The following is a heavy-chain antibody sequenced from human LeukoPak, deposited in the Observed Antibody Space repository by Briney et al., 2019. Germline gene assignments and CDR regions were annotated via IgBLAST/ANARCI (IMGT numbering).Heavy chain of an antibody. CDR2: ISSSSVYI. V-gene: IGHV3-21*01. J-gene: IGHJ4*02. CDR1: GFTFSSYA. Sequence: GGSLRLSCAASGFTFSSYAMHWVRQAPGKGLEWVSSISSSSVYINYADSVKGRFTISRDNAENSLYLQMNSLRAEDTAVYYCARVDYDVSTGYQNYFQYWGQGTLVTVSS. D-gene: IGHD3-9*01. CDR3: ARVDYDVSTGYQNYFQY.